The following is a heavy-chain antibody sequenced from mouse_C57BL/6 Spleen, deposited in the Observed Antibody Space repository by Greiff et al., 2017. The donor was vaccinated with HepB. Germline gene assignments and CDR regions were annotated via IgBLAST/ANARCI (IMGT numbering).Heavy chain of an antibody. D-gene: IGHD1-1*01. Sequence: EVQLQQSGPELVKPGASVKISCKASGYSFTGYYMNWVKQSPEKSLEWIGEINPSTGGTTYNQKFKAKATLTVDKSSSTAYMQLKSMTSEDSAVYYCARRRGLYYGTSYLDVWGTGTTVTVSS. J-gene: IGHJ1*03. CDR3: ARRRGLYYGTSYLDV. CDR1: GYSFTGYY. CDR2: INPSTGGT. V-gene: IGHV1-42*01.